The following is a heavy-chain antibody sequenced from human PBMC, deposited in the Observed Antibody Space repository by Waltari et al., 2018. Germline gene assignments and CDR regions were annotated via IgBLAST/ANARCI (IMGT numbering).Heavy chain of an antibody. CDR3: ARDGLGSSHDY. D-gene: IGHD6-6*01. CDR2: IHSEGRST. J-gene: IGHJ4*02. CDR1: GFSISGYW. V-gene: IGHV3-74*01. Sequence: EVQLVESGGGLVQPGGSLRLSCAASGFSISGYWMHWVRQAPGKGLVWVTRIHSEGRSTSYADSGRGRFTISRDNAKNTVYLQMNSLRADDTAVYFCARDGLGSSHDYWGQGTLVTVSS.